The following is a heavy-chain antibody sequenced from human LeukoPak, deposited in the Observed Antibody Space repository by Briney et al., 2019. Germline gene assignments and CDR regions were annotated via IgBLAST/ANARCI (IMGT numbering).Heavy chain of an antibody. Sequence: GGSLRLSCAASGFTFSSYSMNWVRQAPGKGLEWVSSISSSSSYIYYADSVKGRFTISRDNAKNSLYLQMNSLRAEDTAVHYCARDYCSSTSCYADWFDPWGQGTLVTVSS. CDR2: ISSSSSYI. V-gene: IGHV3-21*01. D-gene: IGHD2-2*01. J-gene: IGHJ5*02. CDR1: GFTFSSYS. CDR3: ARDYCSSTSCYADWFDP.